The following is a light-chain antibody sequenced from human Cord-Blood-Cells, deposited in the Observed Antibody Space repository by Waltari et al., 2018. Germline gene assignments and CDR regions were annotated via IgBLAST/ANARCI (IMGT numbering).Light chain of an antibody. V-gene: IGLV1-47*01. Sequence: QSVLTQPPSASGTPGQRVTISCSGSSSNIGSNYVYWYQQLPGTAPKLLIYRNNHRPSGVPDRFSGSKSGTSASLAISGLRSEDEADYYCAAWDDSLSGYVFGTGTKVTVI. CDR1: SSNIGSNY. CDR2: RNN. J-gene: IGLJ1*01. CDR3: AAWDDSLSGYV.